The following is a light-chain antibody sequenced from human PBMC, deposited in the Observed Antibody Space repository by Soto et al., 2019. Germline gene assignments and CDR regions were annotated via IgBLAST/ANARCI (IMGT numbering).Light chain of an antibody. J-gene: IGKJ5*01. CDR1: QSVSSSY. Sequence: EIVLTQSPGTLSLSPWESATLSCGASQSVSSSYLAWYQQKPGQAPRLLIYGASSRATGIPDRFSGSGSATDFTLTISTLEPEAFALYYCQQYGSSPITFGQGTRLEIK. CDR3: QQYGSSPIT. CDR2: GAS. V-gene: IGKV3-20*01.